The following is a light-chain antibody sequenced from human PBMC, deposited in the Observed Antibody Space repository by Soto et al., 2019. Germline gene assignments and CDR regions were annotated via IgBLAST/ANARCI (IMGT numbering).Light chain of an antibody. CDR2: SNN. J-gene: IGLJ1*01. CDR1: SSNIGSNT. V-gene: IGLV1-44*01. Sequence: QYVLTQPPSASGTPGQRVTISCSGSSSNIGSNTVNWYQQLPGTAPKLLIYSNNQRPSGVPDRFSGSKSGTSASLAISGLQSEDEADYYCAAWDDSLNGVFGTGTKLTVL. CDR3: AAWDDSLNGV.